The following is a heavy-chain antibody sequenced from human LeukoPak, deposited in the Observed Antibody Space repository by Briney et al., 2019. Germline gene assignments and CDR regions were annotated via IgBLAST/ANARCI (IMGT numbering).Heavy chain of an antibody. J-gene: IGHJ4*02. D-gene: IGHD2-15*01. CDR2: FYHSGST. CDR1: GDSISSSDYY. Sequence: SETLSLTCSVSGDSISSSDYYWGWIRQPPGKGLEWIGTFYHSGSTYYNSSLRSRVTISVDTSKNQFSLKLSSVTAADTAVYYCARVAGEYCGGGSCLYYFDYWGQGTLVTVSS. V-gene: IGHV4-39*07. CDR3: ARVAGEYCGGGSCLYYFDY.